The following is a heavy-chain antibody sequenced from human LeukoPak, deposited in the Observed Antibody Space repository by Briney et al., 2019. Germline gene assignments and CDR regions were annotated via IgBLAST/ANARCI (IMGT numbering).Heavy chain of an antibody. D-gene: IGHD3-22*01. CDR1: GGSVSTYY. V-gene: IGHV4-59*02. J-gene: IGHJ4*02. CDR3: ARDDRLLLDY. Sequence: AETLSLICILSGGSVSTYYWSWIRQPPGKGLEWIGYINYSGSTNYNPSLKSRVTISVDTSKNQFTLRLSSVTAADTAVYYCARDDRLLLDYWGQGTLVTVSS. CDR2: INYSGST.